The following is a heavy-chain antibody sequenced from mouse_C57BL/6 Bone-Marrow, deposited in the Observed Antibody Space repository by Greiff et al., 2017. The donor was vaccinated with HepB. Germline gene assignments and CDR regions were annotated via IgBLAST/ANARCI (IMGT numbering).Heavy chain of an antibody. CDR1: GFNIKDDY. D-gene: IGHD1-1*01. CDR2: IDPENGDT. J-gene: IGHJ2*01. V-gene: IGHV14-4*01. CDR3: TTYYPYYFDY. Sequence: EVQLQQSGAELVRPGASVKLSCTASGFNIKDDYMHWVKQRPEQGLEWIGWIDPENGDTEYASKFQGKATITADTSSNTAYLQLSSPTSEDTAVYYCTTYYPYYFDYWGQGTTLTVSS.